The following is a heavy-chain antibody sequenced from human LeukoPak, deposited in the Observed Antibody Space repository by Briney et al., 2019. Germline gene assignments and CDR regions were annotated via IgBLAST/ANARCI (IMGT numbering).Heavy chain of an antibody. CDR3: ARDRMVRGVISRFDP. CDR2: IIPIFGTA. V-gene: IGHV1-69*13. Sequence: SVKVSCKASGGTFSSYAISWVRQAPGQGLEWMGGIIPIFGTANYAQKFQGRVTITADESTSTAYMELSSLRSEDTAVYYCARDRMVRGVISRFDPWGQGTLVTVSS. J-gene: IGHJ5*02. D-gene: IGHD3-10*01. CDR1: GGTFSSYA.